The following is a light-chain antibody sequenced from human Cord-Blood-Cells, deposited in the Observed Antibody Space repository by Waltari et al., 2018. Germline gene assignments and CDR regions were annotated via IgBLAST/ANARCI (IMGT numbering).Light chain of an antibody. V-gene: IGKV3-15*01. CDR3: QQYNNWPPLT. J-gene: IGKJ4*01. CDR2: GAS. Sequence: EIVMTPSPAPLSVSPGESATLSCRASQSVSSNLAWYQQKPGQAPRLLIYGASTRATGIPARFSGSGFGTEFTLTISSLQSEDFAVYYCQQYNNWPPLTFGGGTKVEIK. CDR1: QSVSSN.